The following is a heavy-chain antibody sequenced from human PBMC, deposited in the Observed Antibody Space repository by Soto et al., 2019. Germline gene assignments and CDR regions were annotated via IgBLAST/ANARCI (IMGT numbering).Heavy chain of an antibody. Sequence: SETLSLTCTVSGGSISSYYWSWIRQPPGKGLEWIGYIYYSGSTNYNPSLKSRVTISVDTSKNQFSLKLSSVTAADTAVYYCERSGNSSGWYYYYMDVWGKGTTVTVSS. V-gene: IGHV4-59*01. D-gene: IGHD6-19*01. J-gene: IGHJ6*03. CDR2: IYYSGST. CDR1: GGSISSYY. CDR3: ERSGNSSGWYYYYMDV.